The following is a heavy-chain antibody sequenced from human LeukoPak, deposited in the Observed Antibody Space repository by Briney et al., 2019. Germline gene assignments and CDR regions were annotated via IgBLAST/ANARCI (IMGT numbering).Heavy chain of an antibody. CDR2: INSDGSST. CDR1: GFSFGNYW. V-gene: IGHV3-74*01. CDR3: GTSPAVPGSR. Sequence: GGPRRLSCAALGFSFGNYWMHWVRQAPGKGLVWVSHINSDGSSTSYTDSVKGRFTLSRDNARNMVYLQMNSLRAEDTAVYYCGTSPAVPGSRWGQGTLVIVSS. D-gene: IGHD6-19*01. J-gene: IGHJ4*02.